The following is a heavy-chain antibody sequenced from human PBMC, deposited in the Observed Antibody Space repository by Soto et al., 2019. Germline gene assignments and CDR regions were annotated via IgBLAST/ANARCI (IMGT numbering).Heavy chain of an antibody. D-gene: IGHD3-3*01. Sequence: QVQLVQSGAEVKKPGASVKVSCKASGYTFTSYDINWVRQATGQGLEWMGWMNPNSGNTGYAQKFQGRVTMTRNTSISTAHMELSSLRSEDTAVYYCARGGYDFWSGFYYGMDVWGQGTTVTVSS. CDR1: GYTFTSYD. J-gene: IGHJ6*02. V-gene: IGHV1-8*01. CDR3: ARGGYDFWSGFYYGMDV. CDR2: MNPNSGNT.